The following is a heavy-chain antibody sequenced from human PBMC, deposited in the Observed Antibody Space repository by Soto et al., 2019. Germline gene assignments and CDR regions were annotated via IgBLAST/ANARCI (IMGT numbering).Heavy chain of an antibody. Sequence: QVQLVQSGAEVKKPGSSVKVSCKASGGTFSSYAISWVRQAPGQGLEWMGGIIPIFGTANYAQKFQGRVTITEDKSTSEAYMALNSLRYEDTSVYYCARGSQKRVPLLSYSSGMDVWGQGTTVTVSS. J-gene: IGHJ6*02. CDR2: IIPIFGTA. V-gene: IGHV1-69*06. D-gene: IGHD6-13*01. CDR3: ARGSQKRVPLLSYSSGMDV. CDR1: GGTFSSYA.